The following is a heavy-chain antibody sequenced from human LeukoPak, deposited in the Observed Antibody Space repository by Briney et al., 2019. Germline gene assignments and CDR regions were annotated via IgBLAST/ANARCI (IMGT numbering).Heavy chain of an antibody. CDR1: GYTFTSYY. CDR3: ARTPARGDWFGP. D-gene: IGHD6-6*01. Sequence: GASVKVSCKASGYTFTSYYMHWVRQAPGQGLEWMGIVNPSGGSTSYAQKFQGRVTMTRDMSTSTVYMELSSLRSEDTAVYYCARTPARGDWFGPWGQGTLVTVSS. V-gene: IGHV1-46*01. J-gene: IGHJ5*02. CDR2: VNPSGGST.